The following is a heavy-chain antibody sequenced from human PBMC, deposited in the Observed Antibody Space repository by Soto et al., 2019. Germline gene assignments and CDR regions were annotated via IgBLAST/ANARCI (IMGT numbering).Heavy chain of an antibody. CDR1: GFTVSSNY. J-gene: IGHJ6*03. Sequence: VQLVESGGGLVQPGGSLRLSCEVSGFTVSSNYMSWVRQAPGKGLEWVSVLYPGGSTYYADSVRGRFSISRDNSKNTLCLQMISLRDEDTAVYYCARNGYMDVWGKGTTVTVSS. CDR2: LYPGGST. V-gene: IGHV3-66*01. CDR3: ARNGYMDV.